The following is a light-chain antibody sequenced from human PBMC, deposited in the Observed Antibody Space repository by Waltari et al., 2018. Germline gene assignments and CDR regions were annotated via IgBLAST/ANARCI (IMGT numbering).Light chain of an antibody. V-gene: IGKV3-15*01. CDR2: GAY. CDR3: QQYNSWPRT. J-gene: IGKJ1*01. Sequence: EVVLTQSPVTLSVSPGERVTLSCRACQSISTNLAWYQQKPGQAPRLLMFGAYARAAGIPARFSGSESGTEFTLTISSLQSEDFAVYYCQQYNSWPRTFGQGTKVEIK. CDR1: QSISTN.